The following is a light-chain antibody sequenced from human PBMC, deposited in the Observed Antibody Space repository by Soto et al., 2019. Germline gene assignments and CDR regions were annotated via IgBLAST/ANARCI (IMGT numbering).Light chain of an antibody. V-gene: IGLV2-14*01. Sequence: SAWNQPASVSGSPGQSINISCTGTISDVLGYNYVSWYQQHPGKAPKLMIYEVSNRPSGVSNRFSGSKSGNTASLTISGLQAEDEADYYCSSYTSSSTLDVFGTGTKVTVL. J-gene: IGLJ1*01. CDR2: EVS. CDR1: ISDVLGYNY. CDR3: SSYTSSSTLDV.